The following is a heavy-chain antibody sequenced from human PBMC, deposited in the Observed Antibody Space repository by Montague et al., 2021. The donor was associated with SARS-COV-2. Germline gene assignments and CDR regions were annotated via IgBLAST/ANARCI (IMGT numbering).Heavy chain of an antibody. CDR3: ASGCAFEP. V-gene: IGHV4-59*08. CDR2: VYYNGNT. J-gene: IGHJ3*01. CDR1: GGSTTSHY. D-gene: IGHD2-15*01. Sequence: SETLSLTCTVSGGSTTSHYWNWIRQPPGKGQELIWYVYYNGNTKYNPSLQSRVTISINTSENQFSLRLNSVTAADTAVSFCASGCAFEPWGQGRLVTVSS.